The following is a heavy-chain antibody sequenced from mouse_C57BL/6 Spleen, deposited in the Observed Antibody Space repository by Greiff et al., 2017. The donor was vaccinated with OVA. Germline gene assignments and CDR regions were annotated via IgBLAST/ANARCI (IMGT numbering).Heavy chain of an antibody. CDR2: ISSGGDCI. CDR1: GFTFSSYA. Sequence: EVQRVESGEGLVKPGGSLKLSCAASGFTFSSYAMSWVRQTPEKRLEWVAYISSGGDCIYYADTVKGRFTISRDNARNTLYLQMSSLKSEDTAMYYCTIMVTTTGYAMDYWGQGTSVTVSS. CDR3: TIMVTTTGYAMDY. V-gene: IGHV5-9-1*02. J-gene: IGHJ4*01. D-gene: IGHD2-2*01.